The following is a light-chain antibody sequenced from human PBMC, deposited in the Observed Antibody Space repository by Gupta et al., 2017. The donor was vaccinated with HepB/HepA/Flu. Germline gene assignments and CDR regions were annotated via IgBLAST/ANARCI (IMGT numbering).Light chain of an antibody. V-gene: IGLV3-1*01. CDR1: KLGDKY. CDR3: HAGYSSTGV. Sequence: SYALTQPPSASVFPGQTASITCSGDKLGDKYACWYQQNPGQSIVLVIYQDSKRPSGLPERFSGSTSGTTATLXIXGTQAGXEAYYYCHAGYSSTGVFGGGTKLTVL. J-gene: IGLJ3*02. CDR2: QDS.